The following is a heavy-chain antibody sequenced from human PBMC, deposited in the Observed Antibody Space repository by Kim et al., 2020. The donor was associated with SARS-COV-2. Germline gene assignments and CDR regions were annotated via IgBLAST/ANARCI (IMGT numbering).Heavy chain of an antibody. D-gene: IGHD3-3*01. CDR1: GGSISSYY. CDR3: AREVSIFGVVITFDY. J-gene: IGHJ4*02. CDR2: IYTSGST. V-gene: IGHV4-4*07. Sequence: SETLSLTCTVSGGSISSYYWNWIRQPAGKGLEWIGRIYTSGSTNYNPSLKSRVTMSVDTSKNQFSLKLSSVTAADTAVYYCAREVSIFGVVITFDYWGQGTLVTVSS.